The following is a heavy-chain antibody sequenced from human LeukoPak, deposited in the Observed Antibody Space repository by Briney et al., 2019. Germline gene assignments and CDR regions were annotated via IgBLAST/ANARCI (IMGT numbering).Heavy chain of an antibody. J-gene: IGHJ4*02. CDR2: IYSGGST. Sequence: GGSLRLSCAASGFTVSSNYMSWVRQAPGKGLEWVSVIYSGGSTYYADSVKGRFTISRHNSKNTLYLQMNSLRAEDTAVYYCARDGYESSGYSNYFDYWGQGTLVTVSS. D-gene: IGHD3-22*01. CDR3: ARDGYESSGYSNYFDY. CDR1: GFTVSSNY. V-gene: IGHV3-53*04.